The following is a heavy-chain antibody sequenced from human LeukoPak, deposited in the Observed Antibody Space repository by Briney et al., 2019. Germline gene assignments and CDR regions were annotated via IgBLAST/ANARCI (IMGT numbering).Heavy chain of an antibody. D-gene: IGHD2-2*01. Sequence: ASVKVSCKASGYTFTSYGISWVRQAPGQGLEWMGWISAYNGNTNYAQKLQGRVTMTTDTSTSTAYMELRSLRSDDTAVYYCARAFIVVVPAASAWFDPWGQGTLVTVSS. V-gene: IGHV1-18*01. CDR2: ISAYNGNT. CDR1: GYTFTSYG. J-gene: IGHJ5*02. CDR3: ARAFIVVVPAASAWFDP.